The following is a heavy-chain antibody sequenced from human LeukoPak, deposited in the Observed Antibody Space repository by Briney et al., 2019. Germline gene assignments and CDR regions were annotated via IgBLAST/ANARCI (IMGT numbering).Heavy chain of an antibody. Sequence: GGSLRLSCAASGFTVSSNYMSWVRQAPGKGLEWVSVIYRGGSTYYADSVKGRFTISRDNSKNTLYLQMNSLRAEDTAVYYCALVRGGPYNWFDPWGQGTLVTVSS. CDR2: IYRGGST. J-gene: IGHJ5*02. CDR1: GFTVSSNY. D-gene: IGHD3-10*01. V-gene: IGHV3-53*01. CDR3: ALVRGGPYNWFDP.